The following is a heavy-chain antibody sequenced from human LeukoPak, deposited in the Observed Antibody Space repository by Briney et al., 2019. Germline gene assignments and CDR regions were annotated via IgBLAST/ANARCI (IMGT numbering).Heavy chain of an antibody. V-gene: IGHV4-4*02. Sequence: SETLSLTCAVSGGSISSGNWWSWVRQPPGKGLEWIGEIYHSGSTSYNPSLKSRVTISVDKSKNQFSLNLNSVTAADTAVYYCASAPALSGYVCAFDIWGQGTMVTVSS. CDR1: GGSISSGNW. CDR3: ASAPALSGYVCAFDI. CDR2: IYHSGST. D-gene: IGHD3-16*01. J-gene: IGHJ3*02.